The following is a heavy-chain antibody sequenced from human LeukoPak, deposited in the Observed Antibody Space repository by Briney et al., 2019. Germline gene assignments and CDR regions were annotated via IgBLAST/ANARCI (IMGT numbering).Heavy chain of an antibody. D-gene: IGHD2-15*01. J-gene: IGHJ6*02. CDR3: ARVVVAATLRYYYYGMDV. CDR2: ISSSGSTI. V-gene: IGHV3-11*01. CDR1: GFTFSDYY. Sequence: GGSLRLSCAASGFTFSDYYMSWIRQAPGKGLEWVSYISSSGSTIYYADSVKGRFTIAGDNAKHSLYLQMNVLRADTAAVYYCARVVVAATLRYYYYGMDVWGQETTVTVSS.